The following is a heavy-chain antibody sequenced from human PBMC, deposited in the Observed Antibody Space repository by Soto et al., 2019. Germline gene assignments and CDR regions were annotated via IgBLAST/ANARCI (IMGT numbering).Heavy chain of an antibody. CDR3: AKTYDSSGYYGYYYYYGMDV. CDR2: ISYDGSNK. D-gene: IGHD3-22*01. V-gene: IGHV3-30*18. Sequence: LRLSCAASGFTFSSYGMHWVRQAPGKGLEWVAVISYDGSNKYYADSVKGRFTTSRDNSKNTLYLQMNSLRAEDTAVYYCAKTYDSSGYYGYYYYYGMDVWGQGTTVTVSS. CDR1: GFTFSSYG. J-gene: IGHJ6*02.